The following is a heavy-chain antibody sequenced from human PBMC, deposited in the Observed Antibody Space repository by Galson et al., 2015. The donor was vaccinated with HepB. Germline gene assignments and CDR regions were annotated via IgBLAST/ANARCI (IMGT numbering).Heavy chain of an antibody. Sequence: SLRLSCAASGFKFDDFAMYWVRQAPGKGLVWVSGISWNSGSIGYAVSVKGRFTISRDNAKKSLYLQMNSLRAEDTALYYCAKNGRSDSTGYFDPYFDYWGRGTLVTVSS. J-gene: IGHJ4*02. CDR2: ISWNSGSI. V-gene: IGHV3-9*01. CDR1: GFKFDDFA. CDR3: AKNGRSDSTGYFDPYFDY. D-gene: IGHD3-22*01.